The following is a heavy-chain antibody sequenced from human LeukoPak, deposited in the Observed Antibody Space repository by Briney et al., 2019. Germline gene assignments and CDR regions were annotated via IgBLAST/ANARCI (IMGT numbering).Heavy chain of an antibody. CDR2: IYHSGST. Sequence: PSETLSLTCAVSGRSISSSNWWSWVRPPPGKGLEWIGEIYHSGSTNYNPSLESRVTISVDKSKNQFSLKLSSVTAADTAVYYSATFGGDAFDIWGQGTMVTVSS. CDR1: GRSISSSNW. D-gene: IGHD3-16*01. V-gene: IGHV4-4*02. CDR3: ATFGGDAFDI. J-gene: IGHJ3*02.